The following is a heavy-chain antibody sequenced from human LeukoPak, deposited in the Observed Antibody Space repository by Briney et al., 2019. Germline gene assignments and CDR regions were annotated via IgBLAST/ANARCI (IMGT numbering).Heavy chain of an antibody. CDR1: GGSISSYY. J-gene: IGHJ1*01. CDR2: IYTSGST. V-gene: IGHV4-4*07. CDR3: ARTFVVVTAAGRRDFQH. D-gene: IGHD2-21*02. Sequence: SETLSLTCTVSGGSISSYYWSWIRQPAGKGLDWIGRIYTSGSTNYNPSLKSRVTMSVDTSKNQFSLKLSSVTAADTAVYYCARTFVVVTAAGRRDFQHWGQGTLVTVSS.